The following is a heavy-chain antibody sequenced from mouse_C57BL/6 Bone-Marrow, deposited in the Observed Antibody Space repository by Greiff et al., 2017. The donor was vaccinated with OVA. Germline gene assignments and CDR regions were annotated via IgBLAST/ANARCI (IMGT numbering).Heavy chain of an antibody. Sequence: QVQLKQSGAELARPGASVKLSCKASGYTFTSYGISWVKQRTGQGLEWIGEIYPRSGNTYYNEKFKGKATLTADKSSSTAYMELRSLTSEDSAVYFCARTLYYAMDYWGQGTSVTVSS. J-gene: IGHJ4*01. CDR1: GYTFTSYG. CDR2: IYPRSGNT. V-gene: IGHV1-81*01. CDR3: ARTLYYAMDY.